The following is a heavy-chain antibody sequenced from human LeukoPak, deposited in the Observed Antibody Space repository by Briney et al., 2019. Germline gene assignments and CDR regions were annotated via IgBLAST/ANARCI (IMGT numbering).Heavy chain of an antibody. D-gene: IGHD3-22*01. CDR3: ARRLLDSSGSRFDY. J-gene: IGHJ4*02. CDR2: IYSGGST. Sequence: GGSLRLSCATSGFTFGNYAMSWVRQAPGKGLEWVSVIYSGGSTYYADSVKGRFTISRGNSKNTLYLQMNSLRAEDTAVYYCARRLLDSSGSRFDYWGQGTLVTVSS. CDR1: GFTFGNYA. V-gene: IGHV3-23*03.